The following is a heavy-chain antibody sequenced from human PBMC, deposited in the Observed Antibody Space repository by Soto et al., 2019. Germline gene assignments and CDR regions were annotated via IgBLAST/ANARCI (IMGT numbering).Heavy chain of an antibody. V-gene: IGHV1-46*04. CDR3: ARGLGVGSGLRLQH. D-gene: IGHD6-19*01. CDR1: GDTFTSYY. Sequence: QVQLVQSGAEVKKPGASVKISCKTSGDTFTSYYLQWVRQAPGRGLEWMGIINPDNGSTNYAQKLRGRVTMTSDTSTSTVYMDLTSLRSEYTAVYYCARGLGVGSGLRLQHWGQGTLVTVSS. J-gene: IGHJ1*01. CDR2: INPDNGST.